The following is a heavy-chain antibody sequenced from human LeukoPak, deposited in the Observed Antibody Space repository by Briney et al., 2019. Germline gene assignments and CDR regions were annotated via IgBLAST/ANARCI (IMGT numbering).Heavy chain of an antibody. Sequence: TSQTLSLTCAISGDSVSSNSAAWNWIRQSPSRGLEWLGRTYYRSKWYNDYAVSVKSRITINPDTSKNQFSLKLSSVTAADTAVYYCARHGPEPYYYDSSGYYYFDYWGQGTLVTVSS. CDR2: TYYRSKWYN. CDR1: GDSVSSNSAA. V-gene: IGHV6-1*01. J-gene: IGHJ4*02. CDR3: ARHGPEPYYYDSSGYYYFDY. D-gene: IGHD3-22*01.